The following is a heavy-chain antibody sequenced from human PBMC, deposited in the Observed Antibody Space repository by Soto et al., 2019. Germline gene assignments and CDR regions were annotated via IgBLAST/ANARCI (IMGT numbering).Heavy chain of an antibody. CDR1: GGSISSGGYF. J-gene: IGHJ6*01. V-gene: IGHV4-30-2*01. Sequence: QLQLQKSGSGLVKPSQTLSLTCAVSGGSISSGGYFWSWIRQPLGKGLEYIGYSYHSGSTYYNPSLRSRVTISVDRSKNQFSLKLYSVTAADTAVYYCARGDAGYYGLDVW. CDR2: SYHSGST. CDR3: ARGDAGYYGLDV.